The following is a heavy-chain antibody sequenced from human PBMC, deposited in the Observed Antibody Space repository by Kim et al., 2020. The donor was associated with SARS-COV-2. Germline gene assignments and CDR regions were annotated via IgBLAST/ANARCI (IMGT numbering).Heavy chain of an antibody. J-gene: IGHJ4*02. CDR3: AKGAVQWLVRVGNDY. D-gene: IGHD6-19*01. Sequence: DAVKGRFTISRDNSKNTLYLQMNSLRAEDTAVYYCAKGAVQWLVRVGNDYWGQGTLVTVSS. V-gene: IGHV3-23*01.